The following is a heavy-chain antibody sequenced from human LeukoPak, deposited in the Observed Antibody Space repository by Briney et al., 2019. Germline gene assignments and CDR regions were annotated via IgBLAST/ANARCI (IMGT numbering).Heavy chain of an antibody. CDR1: GYSISSGYY. CDR2: IYHSGST. J-gene: IGHJ5*02. CDR3: ARHAIDIVVVPAASNWFDP. D-gene: IGHD2-2*01. V-gene: IGHV4-38-2*01. Sequence: SETLSLTCAVSGYSISSGYYWGWIRQPPGKGLEWIGSIYHSGSTYYNPSLKSRVTISVDTSKNQFSLKLSSVTAADTAVYYCARHAIDIVVVPAASNWFDPWGRGTLVTVSS.